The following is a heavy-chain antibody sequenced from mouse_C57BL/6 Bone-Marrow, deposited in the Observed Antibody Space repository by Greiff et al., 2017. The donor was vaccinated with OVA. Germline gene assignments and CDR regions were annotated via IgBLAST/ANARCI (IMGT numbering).Heavy chain of an antibody. D-gene: IGHD2-5*01. CDR2: IYPGDGDT. J-gene: IGHJ4*01. CDR3: ARSYSNYEGNYAMDY. V-gene: IGHV1-82*01. Sequence: QVHVKQSGPELVKPGASVKISCKASGYAFSSSWMNWVKQRPGKGLEWIGRIYPGDGDTNYNGKFKGKATLTADKSSSTAYMQLSSLTSEDSAVYFCARSYSNYEGNYAMDYWGQGTSVTVSS. CDR1: GYAFSSSW.